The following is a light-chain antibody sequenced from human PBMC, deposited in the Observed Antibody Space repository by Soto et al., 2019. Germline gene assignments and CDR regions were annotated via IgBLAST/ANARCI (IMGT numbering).Light chain of an antibody. CDR1: SSDVGGYNY. CDR2: EVS. V-gene: IGLV2-14*01. J-gene: IGLJ1*01. CDR3: SSYTSSSLPYV. Sequence: QSVLTQPASVSGSPGQSITISCTGTSSDVGGYNYVSWYQQHPGKAPKLMIYEVSNRPSGVSNRFSGSKSGNTASLTISGLQAEDEDDYYCSSYTSSSLPYVFGTGTKVTVL.